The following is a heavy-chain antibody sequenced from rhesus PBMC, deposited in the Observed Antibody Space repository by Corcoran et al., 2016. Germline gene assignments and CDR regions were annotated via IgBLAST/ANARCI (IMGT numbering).Heavy chain of an antibody. CDR1: GFPFRIYD. CDR3: TVYRVI. Sequence: EVQLVESGGGLIQPGGSLRLSCVASGFPFRIYDVFWVRQAPGKGLEWVSSITTTSTYIYFADSVRGRFTISRDNAKNSLSLQMSSLRAEDTAVYYCTVYRVIWGQGVPVTVSS. D-gene: IGHD1-1-1*01. J-gene: IGHJ4*01. CDR2: ITTTSTYI. V-gene: IGHV3S16*01.